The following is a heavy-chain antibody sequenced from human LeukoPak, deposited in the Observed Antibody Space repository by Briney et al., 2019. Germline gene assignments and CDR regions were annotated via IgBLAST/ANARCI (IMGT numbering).Heavy chain of an antibody. V-gene: IGHV4-61*08. CDR2: IYYSGST. CDR1: GDSITSGGYC. Sequence: SQTLSLTCVVSGDSITSGGYCWSWIRQPPGKGLEWIGYIYYSGSTNYNPSLKSRVTISVDTSKNQFSLKLSSVTAADTAVYYCASGRGDSSGYYDAFDIWGQGTMVTVSS. CDR3: ASGRGDSSGYYDAFDI. D-gene: IGHD3-22*01. J-gene: IGHJ3*02.